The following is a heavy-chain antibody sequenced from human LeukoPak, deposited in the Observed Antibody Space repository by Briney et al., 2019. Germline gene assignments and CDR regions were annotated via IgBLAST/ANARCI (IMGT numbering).Heavy chain of an antibody. Sequence: SETLSLTCTVSGGSISSCGYYWSWIRQHPGKGLEWIGYIYYRGSTYYNPSLKSRVTISVDTSKNQFSLKLSSVTAADTAVYYCARWSSSWYYFDYWGQGTLVTVSS. J-gene: IGHJ4*02. D-gene: IGHD6-13*01. CDR1: GGSISSCGYY. V-gene: IGHV4-31*03. CDR2: IYYRGST. CDR3: ARWSSSWYYFDY.